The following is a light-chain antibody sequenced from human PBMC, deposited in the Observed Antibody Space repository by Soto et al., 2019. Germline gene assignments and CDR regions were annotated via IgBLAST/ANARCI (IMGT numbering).Light chain of an antibody. V-gene: IGKV1-5*03. Sequence: DSQMTQSPSTLSASVGDRVTSTSRASQSINTWLAWFQQKPGQAPKLLIYKASSLQSGVPSRFSGSGSGTEFTLTISSLQPDDFATYYCQQYNSYSRAFGQGTKVDIK. CDR3: QQYNSYSRA. CDR1: QSINTW. J-gene: IGKJ1*01. CDR2: KAS.